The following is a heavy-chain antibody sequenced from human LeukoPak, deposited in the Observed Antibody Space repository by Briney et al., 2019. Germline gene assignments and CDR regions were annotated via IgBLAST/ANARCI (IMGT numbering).Heavy chain of an antibody. J-gene: IGHJ4*02. Sequence: SETLSLTCAVYGGSFSGYYWSWIRQPPGKGLEWIGEIYHSGSTNYNPSLKSRVTISVDKSKNQFSLKLSSVTAADTAVYYCARIFRGAYFDYWGQGTLVTVSS. D-gene: IGHD3-10*01. V-gene: IGHV4-34*01. CDR2: IYHSGST. CDR3: ARIFRGAYFDY. CDR1: GGSFSGYY.